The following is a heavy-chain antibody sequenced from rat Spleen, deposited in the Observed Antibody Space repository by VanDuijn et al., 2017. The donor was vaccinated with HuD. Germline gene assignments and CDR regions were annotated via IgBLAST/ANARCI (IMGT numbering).Heavy chain of an antibody. J-gene: IGHJ2*01. CDR2: IWGDGST. V-gene: IGHV2-1*01. CDR1: GFSLISNS. Sequence: QVQLKESGPGLVQPSQTLSLICTVSGFSLISNSVHWVRQPPGKGLDWMGVIWGDGSTVYNSALNSRLTISRDTSKNQVFLKMNMLQTEDTAMYFCATQHYYDGYYRDYWGQGVMVTVSS. D-gene: IGHD1-12*03. CDR3: ATQHYYDGYYRDY.